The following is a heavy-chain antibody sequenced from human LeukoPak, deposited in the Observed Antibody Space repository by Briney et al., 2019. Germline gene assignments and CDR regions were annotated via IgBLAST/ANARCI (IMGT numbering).Heavy chain of an antibody. D-gene: IGHD2-2*01. Sequence: GGSLRLSCAASGFTFSGYAMSWVRQAPGKGLEWVSAISGSGVTTYYADSVKGRFTISRDNSKNTLYLQMNSLKAEDTAVYYCARDLLYCTSTSCYGAFDYWGQGTLVTVSS. V-gene: IGHV3-23*01. CDR3: ARDLLYCTSTSCYGAFDY. CDR2: ISGSGVTT. CDR1: GFTFSGYA. J-gene: IGHJ4*02.